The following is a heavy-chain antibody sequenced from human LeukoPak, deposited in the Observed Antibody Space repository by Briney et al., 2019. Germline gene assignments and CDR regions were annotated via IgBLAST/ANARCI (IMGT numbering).Heavy chain of an antibody. Sequence: PGGSLRLSCAASGFTFSSYAMSWVRQAPGKGLEWVSAISGSGGSKYYADSVKGRFTISRDNSNNTLYLQMNSLRAEDKAVYYCAMTFLLPPFDYWGQGTLVTVSS. J-gene: IGHJ4*02. CDR3: AMTFLLPPFDY. CDR1: GFTFSSYA. V-gene: IGHV3-23*01. D-gene: IGHD2-15*01. CDR2: ISGSGGSK.